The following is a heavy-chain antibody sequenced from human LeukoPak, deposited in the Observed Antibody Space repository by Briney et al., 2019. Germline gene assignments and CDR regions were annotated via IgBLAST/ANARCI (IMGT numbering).Heavy chain of an antibody. Sequence: PGGSLRLCCGASGFPFSSYEMNWVPRAPAKGLGWVSYLRRRGSTIYYADSVKRRFTTPRDNAKNSLYLQMNSLRAEDTAVYYCAELGITMIGGVWGKGTTVTTSS. CDR2: LRRRGSTI. CDR1: GFPFSSYE. D-gene: IGHD3-10*02. V-gene: IGHV3-48*03. J-gene: IGHJ6*04. CDR3: AELGITMIGGV.